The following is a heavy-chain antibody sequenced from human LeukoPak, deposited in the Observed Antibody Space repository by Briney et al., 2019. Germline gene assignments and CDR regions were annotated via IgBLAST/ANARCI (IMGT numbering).Heavy chain of an antibody. V-gene: IGHV3-23*01. CDR2: INPAGSRS. Sequence: GGSLRLSCAASGFTFRSYAMSWVRQAPGKGLEWVSAINPAGSRSFYADSVKGRFTISRDNSKNTLYLQMDSLRAEDSAVYYCAKDRGYYGPSDDWGQGTLVTVSS. J-gene: IGHJ4*02. CDR3: AKDRGYYGPSDD. D-gene: IGHD3-22*01. CDR1: GFTFRSYA.